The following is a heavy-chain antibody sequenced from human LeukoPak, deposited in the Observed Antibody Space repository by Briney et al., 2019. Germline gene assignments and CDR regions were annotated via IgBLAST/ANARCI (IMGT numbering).Heavy chain of an antibody. J-gene: IGHJ5*02. V-gene: IGHV4-39*02. CDR3: ASHNYYNFWNALNWFDP. Sequence: SETLSLTCTVSGDSINNNNYYWAWIRQSPGKGLEWIGSIYYRGSTYYNPSLKSRLIMSVDTAENHFSLRLTSVTAADTAIYYCASHNYYNFWNALNWFDPWGQGTLVTVSS. D-gene: IGHD3-3*01. CDR1: GDSINNNNYY. CDR2: IYYRGST.